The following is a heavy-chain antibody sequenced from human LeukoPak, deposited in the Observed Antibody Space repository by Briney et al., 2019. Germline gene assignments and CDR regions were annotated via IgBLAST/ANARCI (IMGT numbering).Heavy chain of an antibody. V-gene: IGHV3-64*01. D-gene: IGHD2-15*01. Sequence: GGSLKLSCAASGFTFSSYAMPWVRQAPGKGLEYVSAISSNGGSTYYANSVKGRFTISRDNSKNTLYLQMGSLRAEDMAVYYCARDGYCSGGSCYSDDAFDIWGQGTMVTVSS. CDR3: ARDGYCSGGSCYSDDAFDI. CDR2: ISSNGGST. J-gene: IGHJ3*02. CDR1: GFTFSSYA.